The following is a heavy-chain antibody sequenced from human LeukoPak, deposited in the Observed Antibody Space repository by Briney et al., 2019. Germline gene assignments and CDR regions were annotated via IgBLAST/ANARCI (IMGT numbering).Heavy chain of an antibody. Sequence: SETLSLTCTVSGDSISNSSDYWGWIRQPPGKGLEWIGSIYYSATTFYNPSLKRRVTISVDTSKNQFSLRLSSVTAADTAVYYCARLTRTTASGSIPFDYWGQGTLVIVSS. D-gene: IGHD1-1*01. V-gene: IGHV4-39*01. CDR1: GDSISNSSDY. CDR3: ARLTRTTASGSIPFDY. CDR2: IYYSATT. J-gene: IGHJ4*02.